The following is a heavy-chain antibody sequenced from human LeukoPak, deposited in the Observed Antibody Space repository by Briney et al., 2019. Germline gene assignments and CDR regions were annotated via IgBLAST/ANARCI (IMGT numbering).Heavy chain of an antibody. V-gene: IGHV5-51*01. CDR3: ARRELGILSYFDY. D-gene: IGHD7-27*01. Sequence: GGALEISCQGSGFRFTSYWIGGVRQMPGKGLEGMGIIYPSDSDTTYSPSFQGQVTISADKSISTAYLQWSSLKASDTAIYYCARRELGILSYFDYWGQGTLVTVSS. J-gene: IGHJ4*02. CDR2: IYPSDSDT. CDR1: GFRFTSYW.